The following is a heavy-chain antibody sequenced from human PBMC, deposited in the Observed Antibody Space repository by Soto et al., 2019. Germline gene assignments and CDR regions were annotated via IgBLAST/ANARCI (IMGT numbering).Heavy chain of an antibody. CDR3: ARGNYGSGSYYKGWFDP. CDR2: IFPGDSDT. V-gene: IGHV5-51*01. J-gene: IGHJ5*02. Sequence: GESLKISFKGSGYSFTSYWIGWVRQMPGKGLEGMGIIFPGDSDTRYSPSFQGQVTISADKSISTAYLQWSSLKASDTAMYYCARGNYGSGSYYKGWFDPWGQGTLVTVSS. CDR1: GYSFTSYW. D-gene: IGHD3-10*01.